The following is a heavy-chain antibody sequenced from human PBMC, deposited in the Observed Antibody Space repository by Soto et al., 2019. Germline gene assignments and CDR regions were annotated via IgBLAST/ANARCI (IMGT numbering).Heavy chain of an antibody. V-gene: IGHV4-59*08. J-gene: IGHJ4*02. Sequence: SETLSLTCTVSGGSTSKTYWSWIRQPPGKGLEWIGYIYYSGGTTYNPSLQGRVTISVDTPKNQFSLKLSSVTAADTAVYYCARAPGYFDYWGQGTLVTVSS. CDR3: ARAPGYFDY. CDR1: GGSTSKTY. CDR2: IYYSGGT.